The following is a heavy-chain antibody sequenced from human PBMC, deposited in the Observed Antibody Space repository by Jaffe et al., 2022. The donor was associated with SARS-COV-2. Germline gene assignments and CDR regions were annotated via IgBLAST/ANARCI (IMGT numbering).Heavy chain of an antibody. CDR1: GFTFSSYG. CDR3: ARGPREELSYWSRHYRENLSQASLGMDV. J-gene: IGHJ6*02. CDR2: ISYGSNNM. V-gene: IGHV3-30*03. Sequence: QVHLAESGGGVVQPGGSLRLSCEASGFTFSSYGMHWVRQAPGKGLEWVAFISYGSNNMYYADSVRGRFTISRDNSRNTLFLQMNSLRPEDTAVYYCARGPREELSYWSRHYRENLSQASLGMDVWGQGTTVTVSS. D-gene: IGHD3-3*01.